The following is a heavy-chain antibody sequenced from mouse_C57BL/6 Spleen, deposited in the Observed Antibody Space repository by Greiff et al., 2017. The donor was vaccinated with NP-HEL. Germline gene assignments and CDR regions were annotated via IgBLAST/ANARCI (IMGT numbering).Heavy chain of an antibody. D-gene: IGHD3-3*01. CDR3: TTRALGAMDY. J-gene: IGHJ4*01. CDR2: IDPENGDT. V-gene: IGHV14-4*01. Sequence: EVQLQQSGAELVRPGASVKLSCTASGFNIKDDYMHWVKQRPEQGLEWIGWIDPENGDTEYASKFQGKATITADKSSNTAYLQLSSLTSEDTAVYYCTTRALGAMDYWGHGTSVTVSS. CDR1: GFNIKDDY.